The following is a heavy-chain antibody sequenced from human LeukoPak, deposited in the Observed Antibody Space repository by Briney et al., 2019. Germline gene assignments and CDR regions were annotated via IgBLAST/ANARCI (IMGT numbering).Heavy chain of an antibody. V-gene: IGHV4-59*01. Sequence: KPSETLSLTCAVYGGSFSGYYWSWIRQPPGQGLEWIGYIYYSGSTDYNPSLKSRVNISVDTSKNQFSLKLSSVTAADTAVYYCARVRVSSGSHPWYFDYWGQGTLVTVSS. D-gene: IGHD3-22*01. CDR1: GGSFSGYY. CDR2: IYYSGST. CDR3: ARVRVSSGSHPWYFDY. J-gene: IGHJ4*02.